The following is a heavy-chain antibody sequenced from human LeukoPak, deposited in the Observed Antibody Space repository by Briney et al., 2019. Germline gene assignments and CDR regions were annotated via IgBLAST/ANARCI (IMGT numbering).Heavy chain of an antibody. J-gene: IGHJ4*02. CDR2: IYYSGST. Sequence: PSETLSHTCTVSGGSISSYYWSWIRQPPGKGLEWIGYIYYSGSTNYNPSLKSRVTISVDTSKNQFSLKLSSVTAADTAVYYCARGSGSYEGFDYWGQGTLVTVSS. CDR1: GGSISSYY. CDR3: ARGSGSYEGFDY. D-gene: IGHD1-26*01. V-gene: IGHV4-59*01.